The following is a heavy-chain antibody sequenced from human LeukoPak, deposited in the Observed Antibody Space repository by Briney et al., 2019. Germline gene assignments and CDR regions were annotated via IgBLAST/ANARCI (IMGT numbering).Heavy chain of an antibody. CDR2: ISWNSGSI. Sequence: GGSLRLSCAASGFTFSNAWMSWVRQAPGKGLEWVSGISWNSGSIGYADSVKGRFTISRDNAKNSLYLQMNSLRAEDTALYYCAKVGLRYFDWLLEGQGEYFQHWGQGTLVTVSS. D-gene: IGHD3-9*01. CDR3: AKVGLRYFDWLLEGQGEYFQH. CDR1: GFTFSNAW. V-gene: IGHV3-9*01. J-gene: IGHJ1*01.